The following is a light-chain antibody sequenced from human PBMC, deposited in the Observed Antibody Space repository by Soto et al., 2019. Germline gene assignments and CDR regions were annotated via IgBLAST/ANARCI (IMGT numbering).Light chain of an antibody. CDR1: SIDVGAYNF. V-gene: IGLV2-14*03. CDR3: SAYTVSRTYV. CDR2: NVY. J-gene: IGLJ1*01. Sequence: QSVLTQPATDSVYTGQAITISCTGTSIDVGAYNFVSWHQQHPGKAPKLMIYNVYARPSGISYRFSGSKSGNTASLTISGLQGEDEADYYCSAYTVSRTYVFGTGTKVTVL.